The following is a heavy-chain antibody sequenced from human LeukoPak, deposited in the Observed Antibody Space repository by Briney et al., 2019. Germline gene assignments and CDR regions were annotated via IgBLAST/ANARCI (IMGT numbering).Heavy chain of an antibody. Sequence: PGGSLRLSCAASGFTVSSNYMSWVRQAPGKGLEWIGEINHSGITNYNPSLKSRVTISADTSKNQFSLKLTSVTAADTAVYYCANPARDFADSGAITWWGQGTLVTVSS. J-gene: IGHJ4*02. V-gene: IGHV4-34*08. CDR3: ANPARDFADSGAITW. CDR1: GFTVSSNY. D-gene: IGHD4-17*01. CDR2: INHSGIT.